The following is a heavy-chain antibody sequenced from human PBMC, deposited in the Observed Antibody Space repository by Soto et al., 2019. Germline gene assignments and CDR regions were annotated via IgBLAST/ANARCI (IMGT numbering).Heavy chain of an antibody. V-gene: IGHV3-64*01. J-gene: IGHJ6*02. Sequence: EVQLVESGGGLVQPGGSLRLSCAASGFTFSSYAMHWVRQAPGKGLEFVSAISSNGGSTYYANSVKGRFTISRDNSKNTLCLQMGSLRAEELAVYYCARGPYGMDVWGQGTTVTVSS. CDR1: GFTFSSYA. CDR3: ARGPYGMDV. CDR2: ISSNGGST.